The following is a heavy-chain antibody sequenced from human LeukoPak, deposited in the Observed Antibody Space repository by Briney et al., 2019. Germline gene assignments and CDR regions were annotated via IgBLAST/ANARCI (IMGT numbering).Heavy chain of an antibody. CDR1: GFTFSSYS. Sequence: GGSLRLSCAASGFTFSSYSMNWVRQAPGKGLEWVSYISSGSSTIYYADSVKGRFTISRDNAKNSLYLQMNSLRDEDTAVYYCASTRSGSYFDFDYWGREPWSPSPQ. V-gene: IGHV3-48*02. CDR3: ASTRSGSYFDFDY. J-gene: IGHJ4*02. D-gene: IGHD1-26*01. CDR2: ISSGSSTI.